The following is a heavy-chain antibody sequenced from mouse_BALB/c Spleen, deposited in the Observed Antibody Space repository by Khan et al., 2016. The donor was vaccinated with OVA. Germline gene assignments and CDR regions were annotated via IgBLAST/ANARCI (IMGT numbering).Heavy chain of an antibody. V-gene: IGHV1-77*01. Sequence: VQLQESGPELVKPGASLKVSCKASGYTFSDYVIGWVKKRARQGLEWIGDIFPGSDIPYYNEKFQGKATLTADTSSSTAYMQLSSLTPEDSAVYFGARGGYAVFADWGQGTLVTGAA. CDR2: IFPGSDIP. CDR3: ARGGYAVFAD. CDR1: GYTFSDYV. J-gene: IGHJ3*01. D-gene: IGHD2-14*01.